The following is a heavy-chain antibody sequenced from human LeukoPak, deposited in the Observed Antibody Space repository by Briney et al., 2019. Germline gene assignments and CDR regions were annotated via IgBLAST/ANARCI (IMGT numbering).Heavy chain of an antibody. D-gene: IGHD5-12*01. CDR1: GYTFTSYG. Sequence: ASVKVSCKASGYTFTSYGISWVRQAPGQGLEWMGWINPNSGGTNYAQKFQGRVTMTRDTSISTAYMELSRLRSDDTAVYYCARGTNIVATIGDAFDIWGQGTMVTVSS. CDR3: ARGTNIVATIGDAFDI. J-gene: IGHJ3*02. CDR2: INPNSGGT. V-gene: IGHV1-2*02.